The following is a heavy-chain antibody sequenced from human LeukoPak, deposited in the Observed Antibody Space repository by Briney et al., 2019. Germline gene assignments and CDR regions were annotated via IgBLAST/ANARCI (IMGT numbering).Heavy chain of an antibody. CDR3: ARAGGLEMSTIYPHYYYYYRDV. D-gene: IGHD5-24*01. CDR1: GGSFSGYY. Sequence: SETLSLTCAVYGGSFSGYYWSWIRQPPGKGLEWIGYVYYSGSTYYNPSLKSRVTMSVDTSKNQFSLRLSSVTAADTAVYYCARAGGLEMSTIYPHYYYYYRDVWGKGTTVTVSS. J-gene: IGHJ6*03. CDR2: VYYSGST. V-gene: IGHV4-59*01.